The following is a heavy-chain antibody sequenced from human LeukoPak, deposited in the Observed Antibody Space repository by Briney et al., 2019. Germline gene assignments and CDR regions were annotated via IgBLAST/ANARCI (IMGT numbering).Heavy chain of an antibody. D-gene: IGHD3-9*01. CDR3: TTDLLIYYDILTGYINFDY. CDR2: IKSKIAGGTA. CDR1: GFTFNNAW. Sequence: GGSLRLSCAASGFTFNNAWMAWVRQPPGKGLQWVGHIKSKIAGGTADYAAAVKGRFTVSRDDSKNTLYLQMNSLKTEDTAVYYRTTDLLIYYDILTGYINFDYWGQGTLVTVSS. J-gene: IGHJ4*02. V-gene: IGHV3-15*01.